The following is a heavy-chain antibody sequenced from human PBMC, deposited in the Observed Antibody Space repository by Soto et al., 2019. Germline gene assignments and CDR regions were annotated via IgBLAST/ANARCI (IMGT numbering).Heavy chain of an antibody. J-gene: IGHJ6*02. CDR3: ARYYLPAALYYYYGMDV. Sequence: PGGSLRLSCAASGFTFSSYEMNWVRQAPGKGLEWVSYISSSGSTIYYADSVKGRFTISRDNAKNSLYLQMNSLRAEDTAVYYCARYYLPAALYYYYGMDVWGQGTTVTVSS. CDR1: GFTFSSYE. V-gene: IGHV3-48*03. CDR2: ISSSGSTI. D-gene: IGHD2-2*01.